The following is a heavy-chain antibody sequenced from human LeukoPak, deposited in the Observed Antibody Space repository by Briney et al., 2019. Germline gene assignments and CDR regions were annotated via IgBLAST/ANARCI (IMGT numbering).Heavy chain of an antibody. Sequence: ASVKVSCKASGYTFTGYYMHWVRQATGQGLEWMGWMNPNSGNTGYAQKFQGRVTMTRNTSISTAYMELSSLRSEDTAVYYCARRGQIRWPTVDYWGQGTLVTVSS. D-gene: IGHD4-23*01. J-gene: IGHJ4*02. CDR3: ARRGQIRWPTVDY. CDR1: GYTFTGYY. V-gene: IGHV1-8*02. CDR2: MNPNSGNT.